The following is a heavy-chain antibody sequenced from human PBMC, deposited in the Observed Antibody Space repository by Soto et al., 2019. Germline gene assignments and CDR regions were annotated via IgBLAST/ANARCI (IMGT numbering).Heavy chain of an antibody. Sequence: NPSETLSLTCAVSGYSISSGYYWGWIRQPPGKGLEWIGSIYHSGSTYYNPSLKSRVTISVDTSKNQFSLKLSSVTAADTAVYYCARDQGTTTMIVVVSNNRFDPWGQGTLVTVSS. CDR2: IYHSGST. CDR1: GYSISSGYY. D-gene: IGHD3-22*01. V-gene: IGHV4-38-2*02. J-gene: IGHJ5*02. CDR3: ARDQGTTTMIVVVSNNRFDP.